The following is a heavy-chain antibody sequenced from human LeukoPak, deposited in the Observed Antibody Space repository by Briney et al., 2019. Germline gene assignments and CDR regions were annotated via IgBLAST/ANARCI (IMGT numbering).Heavy chain of an antibody. V-gene: IGHV1-69*01. CDR1: GGTFSSYA. CDR2: IIPIFGTA. CDR3: ASRRSTVTTTYFDY. Sequence: SVKVSCKASGGTFSSYAISWVRQAPGQGLEWMGGIIPIFGTANYAQKFQGRVTITADESTSTAYMELSSLRSEDTAVYYCASRRSTVTTTYFDYWGQGTLVTVSS. D-gene: IGHD4-11*01. J-gene: IGHJ4*02.